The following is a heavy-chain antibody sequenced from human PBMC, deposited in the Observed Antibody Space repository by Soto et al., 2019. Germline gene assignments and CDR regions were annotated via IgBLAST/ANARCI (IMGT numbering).Heavy chain of an antibody. J-gene: IGHJ5*02. CDR1: GYTFTSYG. V-gene: IGHV1-18*04. Sequence: VASVKVSCKASGYTFTSYGISWVRQAPGQGLEWMGWISAYNGNTNYAQKLQGRVTMTTDTSTSTAYMELRSLRSDDTAVYYCARVQDIVVVVAAYNWFDPWGQGTLVTVSS. CDR3: ARVQDIVVVVAAYNWFDP. D-gene: IGHD2-15*01. CDR2: ISAYNGNT.